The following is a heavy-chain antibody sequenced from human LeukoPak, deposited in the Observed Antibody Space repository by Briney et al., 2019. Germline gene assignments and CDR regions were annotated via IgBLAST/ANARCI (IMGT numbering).Heavy chain of an antibody. J-gene: IGHJ5*02. CDR2: IYTSGST. D-gene: IGHD2-2*01. CDR3: AREVVVVVPAATVWFDP. CDR1: GGSISSYY. V-gene: IGHV4-4*07. Sequence: SETLSLTCTVSGGSISSYYWSWIRQPAGKGLEWIGRIYTSGSTNYNPSLKSRVTMSVDTSKNQFSLKLSSVTAADTAVYYCAREVVVVVPAATVWFDPWGQGTLVTASS.